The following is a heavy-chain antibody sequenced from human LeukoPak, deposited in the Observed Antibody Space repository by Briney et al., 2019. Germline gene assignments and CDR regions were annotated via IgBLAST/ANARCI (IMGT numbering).Heavy chain of an antibody. CDR3: ARDQGGSYSY. V-gene: IGHV3-48*01. D-gene: IGHD1-26*01. Sequence: PGGSLRLSCAASGFTFGSYSMNWVRQAPGKGLEWVSFISSLSGTREYADSVKGRFTISRDNAKNSLYLQMNSLRVEDTAVYYCARDQGGSYSYWGPGTLVTVSS. CDR2: ISSLSGTR. J-gene: IGHJ4*02. CDR1: GFTFGSYS.